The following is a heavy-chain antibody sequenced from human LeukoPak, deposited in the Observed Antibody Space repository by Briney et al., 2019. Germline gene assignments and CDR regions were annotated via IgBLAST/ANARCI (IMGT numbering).Heavy chain of an antibody. CDR2: IKQDGSEK. CDR1: GFTFSSYW. D-gene: IGHD5-18*01. V-gene: IGHV3-7*01. CDR3: ARNSPERGYSYGPLDNNFDY. J-gene: IGHJ4*02. Sequence: GGSLRLSCAASGFTFSSYWMSWVRQAPGKGLEWVANIKQDGSEKYYVDSVKGRFTISRDNAKNSLYLQMNSLRAEDTAVYYCARNSPERGYSYGPLDNNFDYWGQGTLVTVSS.